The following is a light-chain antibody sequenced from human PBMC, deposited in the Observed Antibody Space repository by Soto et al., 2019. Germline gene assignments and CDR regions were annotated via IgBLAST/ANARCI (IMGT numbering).Light chain of an antibody. J-gene: IGKJ5*01. CDR3: QQYNNWPT. CDR2: GAS. V-gene: IGKV3-20*01. CDR1: QSVSSSY. Sequence: IVLTQSPGTLSLSPGERATLSCRASQSVSSSYLAWSPQKPGQAPRLLIYGASSRATGIPDRFIGSGSGTDFTLPISRLEPEEFAVYDCQQYNNWPTVGQGTRLEIK.